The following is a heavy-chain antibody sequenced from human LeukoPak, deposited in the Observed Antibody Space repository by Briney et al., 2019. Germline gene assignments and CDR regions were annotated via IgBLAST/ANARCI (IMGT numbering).Heavy chain of an antibody. CDR3: AKARNPPHVYYYDSSGSFDY. CDR2: ISGSGGST. V-gene: IGHV3-23*01. Sequence: GGSLRLSCAASGFTFSSYAMSWVRQAPGKGLEWVSAISGSGGSTYYADSVKGRFTISRDNSKNTLYLQMNSLRAEDTAVYYCAKARNPPHVYYYDSSGSFDYWGQGTLVTVSS. D-gene: IGHD3-22*01. J-gene: IGHJ4*02. CDR1: GFTFSSYA.